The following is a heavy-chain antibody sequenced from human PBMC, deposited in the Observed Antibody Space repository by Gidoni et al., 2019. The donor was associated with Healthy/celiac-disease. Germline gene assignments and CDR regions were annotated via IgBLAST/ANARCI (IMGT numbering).Heavy chain of an antibody. Sequence: QVQLQQWGAGLLKPSETLSLTCAVYGGSFSGYYWSWIRKPPGKGLEWIGEINHSGRTNYNPSLKSRVTISVDTSKNQFSLKLSSVTAADTAVYYCASLPSGYSSSWYGGNWFDPWGQGTLVTVSS. CDR2: INHSGRT. J-gene: IGHJ5*02. D-gene: IGHD6-13*01. CDR1: GGSFSGYY. V-gene: IGHV4-34*01. CDR3: ASLPSGYSSSWYGGNWFDP.